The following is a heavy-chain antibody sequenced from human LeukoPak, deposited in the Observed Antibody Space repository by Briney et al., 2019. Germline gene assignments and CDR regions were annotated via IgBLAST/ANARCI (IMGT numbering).Heavy chain of an antibody. D-gene: IGHD3-22*01. CDR2: IKSKTDGGTT. J-gene: IGHJ4*02. V-gene: IGHV3-15*01. Sequence: GGSLRLSCAASGFTFSNAWMSWVRQAPGKGLEGVGRIKSKTDGGTTDYAAPVKGRFTISRDDSKNTLYLQMNSLKTEDTAVYYCTTDRLGYYDSTGVDYWGQGTLVTVSS. CDR3: TTDRLGYYDSTGVDY. CDR1: GFTFSNAW.